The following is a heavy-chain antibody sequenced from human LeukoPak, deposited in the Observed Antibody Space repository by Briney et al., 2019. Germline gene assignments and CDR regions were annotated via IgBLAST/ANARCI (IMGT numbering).Heavy chain of an antibody. D-gene: IGHD4-17*01. V-gene: IGHV3-30-3*01. CDR1: GFTFSSYA. J-gene: IGHJ4*02. CDR2: ISYDGSNK. Sequence: GRSLRLSCAASGFTFSSYAMHWVRQAPGKGLEWVAVISYDGSNKYYADSVKGRFTISRDNSKNTLYLQMNSLRAEDTAVYYCAREPRSGDNDGGGDFDYWGQGTLVTVSS. CDR3: AREPRSGDNDGGGDFDY.